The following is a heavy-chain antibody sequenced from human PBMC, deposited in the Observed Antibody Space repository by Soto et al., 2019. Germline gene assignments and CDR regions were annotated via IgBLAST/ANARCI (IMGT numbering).Heavy chain of an antibody. CDR3: TTEGYYDSSGYDAFDI. J-gene: IGHJ3*02. D-gene: IGHD3-22*01. V-gene: IGHV3-15*01. CDR2: IKSKTDGGTT. Sequence: GGSLRLSCAASGFTFSNAWMSWVRQAPGKGLEWVGRIKSKTDGGTTDYAAPVKGRFTISRDDSKNTLYLQMNSLKTEDTAVYYWTTEGYYDSSGYDAFDIWGQGTMVTVSS. CDR1: GFTFSNAW.